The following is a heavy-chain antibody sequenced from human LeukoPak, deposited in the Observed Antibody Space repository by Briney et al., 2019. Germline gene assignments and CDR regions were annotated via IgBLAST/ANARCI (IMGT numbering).Heavy chain of an antibody. CDR1: GFTFSSYA. V-gene: IGHV3-30*04. D-gene: IGHD1-26*01. J-gene: IGHJ4*02. Sequence: GRSLRLSCAASGFTFSSYATHWVRQAPGKGLEWVAVISYDGSNKYYADSVKGRFTISRDNSKNTLYLQMNSLSAEDTAVYYCARDSVGGYNFDYWGQGTLVTVSS. CDR2: ISYDGSNK. CDR3: ARDSVGGYNFDY.